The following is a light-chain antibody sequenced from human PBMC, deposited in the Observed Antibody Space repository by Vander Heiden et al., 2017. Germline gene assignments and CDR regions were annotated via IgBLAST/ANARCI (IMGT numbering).Light chain of an antibody. Sequence: EIMLTQSPGTLSLSPGERATLSCRASQSVSSSFLAWYQQKPGQAPRLLIYGASSRATGIPDRFSGSGSGTDFTLTISRLEPEDFAVYYCQQYSNSPRTFGQGTKVEIK. CDR3: QQYSNSPRT. J-gene: IGKJ1*01. CDR2: GAS. V-gene: IGKV3-20*01. CDR1: QSVSSSF.